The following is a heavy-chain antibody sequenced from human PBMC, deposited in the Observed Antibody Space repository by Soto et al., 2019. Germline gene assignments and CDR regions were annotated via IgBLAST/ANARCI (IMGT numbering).Heavy chain of an antibody. Sequence: PGESLKISCKGSGYSFTSFWIAWVRQMPGKGLEWMGIISPGDSDTTYSPSFQGQVTISVDKSISTAYLQWSSLKASDTAMYYCAIASGLHMATIKLDYRGQRTLVTVSS. CDR3: AIASGLHMATIKLDY. D-gene: IGHD5-12*01. CDR1: GYSFTSFW. V-gene: IGHV5-51*01. J-gene: IGHJ4*02. CDR2: ISPGDSDT.